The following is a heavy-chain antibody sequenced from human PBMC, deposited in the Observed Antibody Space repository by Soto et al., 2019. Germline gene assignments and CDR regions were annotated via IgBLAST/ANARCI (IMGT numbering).Heavy chain of an antibody. CDR2: IYHSGST. D-gene: IGHD2-8*01. Sequence: PSETLSLTCNVSGGSISSGDYYWSWVRQHPGKGLEWIGYIYHSGSTYYNPSLKSRVTISVDTSKNQFSLKLSSVTAADTAVYYCARDVRPAHTNWFDPWGQGTLVTVSS. J-gene: IGHJ5*02. CDR3: ARDVRPAHTNWFDP. V-gene: IGHV4-31*03. CDR1: GGSISSGDYY.